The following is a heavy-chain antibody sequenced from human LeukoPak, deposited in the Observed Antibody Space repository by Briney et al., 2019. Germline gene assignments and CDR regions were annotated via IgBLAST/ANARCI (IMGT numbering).Heavy chain of an antibody. D-gene: IGHD3-22*01. CDR3: AKVSRYYDSSGYRDYFDY. CDR1: GFTFSSYA. CDR2: ISGSGGST. Sequence: GGSLRLSCAASGFTFSSYAMSWVCRAPGKGLEWVSAISGSGGSTYYADSVKGRFTISRDNSKNTLYLQMNSLRAEDTAVYYCAKVSRYYDSSGYRDYFDYWGQGTLVTVSS. V-gene: IGHV3-23*01. J-gene: IGHJ4*02.